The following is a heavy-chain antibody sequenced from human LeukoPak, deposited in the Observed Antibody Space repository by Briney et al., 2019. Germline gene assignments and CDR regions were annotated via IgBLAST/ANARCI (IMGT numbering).Heavy chain of an antibody. V-gene: IGHV3-21*01. CDR3: ARERGLGLYFDY. J-gene: IGHJ4*02. D-gene: IGHD3/OR15-3a*01. Sequence: GGSLRLSCAASGFTLSGYSMSWVRQAPGKGLEWVSSISSSSTYIYYADSVRGRFTISRDNAKNSLYLQMNSLRAEDTAVYYCARERGLGLYFDYWGQGTLVTVSS. CDR1: GFTLSGYS. CDR2: ISSSSTYI.